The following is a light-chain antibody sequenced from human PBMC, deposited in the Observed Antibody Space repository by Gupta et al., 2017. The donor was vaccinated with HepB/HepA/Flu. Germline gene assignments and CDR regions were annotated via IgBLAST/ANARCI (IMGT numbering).Light chain of an antibody. J-gene: IGLJ1*01. Sequence: QSVLTQPPSVSGAPGQRVPISCTGSSSNIGAGSDVHWYQQLPGTAPKLLIYGNSNRRSGVPDRVSGSKSGTSASLAITGLQAEEEADYYCQSYDSSLSALYVFGTGTKVTVL. CDR2: GNS. V-gene: IGLV1-40*01. CDR3: QSYDSSLSALYV. CDR1: SSNIGAGSD.